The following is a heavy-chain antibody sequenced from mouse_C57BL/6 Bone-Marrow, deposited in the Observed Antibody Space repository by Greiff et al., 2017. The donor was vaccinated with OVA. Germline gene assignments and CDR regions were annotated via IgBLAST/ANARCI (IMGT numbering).Heavy chain of an antibody. CDR3: ARYRRWLLQIAY. J-gene: IGHJ3*01. CDR2: ISGGGGNT. D-gene: IGHD2-3*01. V-gene: IGHV5-9*01. Sequence: EVQGVESGGGLVKPGGSLKLSCAASGFTFSSYTMSWVRQTPEKRLEWVATISGGGGNTYYPDSVKGRFTISRDNAKNTLYLQMSSLRSEDTALYYCARYRRWLLQIAYWGQGTLVTVSA. CDR1: GFTFSSYT.